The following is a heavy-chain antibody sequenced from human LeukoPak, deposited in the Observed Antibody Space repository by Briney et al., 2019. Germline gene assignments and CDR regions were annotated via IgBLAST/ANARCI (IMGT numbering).Heavy chain of an antibody. Sequence: PGGSLRPSCAASGFTFSSYSMNWVRQAPGKGLEWVSSISSSSSYIYYADSVKGRFTISRDNAKNSLYLQMNSLRAEDTAVYYCARVDTTMADIDYWGQGTLVTVSS. D-gene: IGHD5-18*01. J-gene: IGHJ4*02. CDR3: ARVDTTMADIDY. V-gene: IGHV3-21*01. CDR2: ISSSSSYI. CDR1: GFTFSSYS.